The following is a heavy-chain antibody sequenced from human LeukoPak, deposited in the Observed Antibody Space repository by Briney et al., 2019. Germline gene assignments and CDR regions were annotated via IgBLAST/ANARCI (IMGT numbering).Heavy chain of an antibody. CDR2: IYYSGST. J-gene: IGHJ4*02. Sequence: SETLSLTCTVSGGSISSYYWGWIRQPPGKGLEWIGYIYYSGSTNYNPSLKSRVTISVDTSKNQFSLKLSSVTAADTAVYYCARGTGPLRWTQTDYFDYWGQGTLVTVSS. CDR3: ARGTGPLRWTQTDYFDY. V-gene: IGHV4-59*12. D-gene: IGHD4-23*01. CDR1: GGSISSYY.